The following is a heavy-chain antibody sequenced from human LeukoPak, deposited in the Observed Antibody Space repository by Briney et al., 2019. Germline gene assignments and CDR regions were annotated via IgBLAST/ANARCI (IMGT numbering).Heavy chain of an antibody. J-gene: IGHJ4*02. V-gene: IGHV3-30*03. CDR3: SSHYGSGSYYNGPDY. CDR2: ISYDGSNK. Sequence: GGSLRLSCAASGFTFSSYGMHWVRQAPGKGLEWVAVISYDGSNKYYADSVKGRFTISRDNSKNTLYLQMNSLRAEDTAVYYCSSHYGSGSYYNGPDYWGQGTLVTVSS. D-gene: IGHD3-10*01. CDR1: GFTFSSYG.